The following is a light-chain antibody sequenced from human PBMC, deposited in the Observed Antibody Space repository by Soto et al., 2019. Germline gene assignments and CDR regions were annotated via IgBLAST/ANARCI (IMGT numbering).Light chain of an antibody. V-gene: IGKV1-5*01. CDR1: QSISSW. CDR2: DAS. Sequence: DIQMTQSPSTLSASVGDRVTITCRASQSISSWLAWYQQKPGKAPKLLIFDASSLESGVPSRFSGRGSGTEFTLTSSSLQPDDFATYYIQQYHSYWTFGQGTKVEIK. J-gene: IGKJ1*01. CDR3: QQYHSYWT.